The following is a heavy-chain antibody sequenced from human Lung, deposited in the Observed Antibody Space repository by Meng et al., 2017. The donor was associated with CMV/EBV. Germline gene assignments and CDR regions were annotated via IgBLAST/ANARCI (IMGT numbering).Heavy chain of an antibody. CDR1: AFTFSNYG. D-gene: IGHD3-9*01. J-gene: IGHJ5*01. V-gene: IGHV3-23*01. Sequence: LSLTCAASAFTFSNYGMSWVRRAPGRGLEWVSGISAGGGSTYYADSVKGRFTISRVNAKNSLFLQMNSLRAEDTAVYYCAGHYDILTGLSAWGHGTLVXVSS. CDR2: ISAGGGST. CDR3: AGHYDILTGLSA.